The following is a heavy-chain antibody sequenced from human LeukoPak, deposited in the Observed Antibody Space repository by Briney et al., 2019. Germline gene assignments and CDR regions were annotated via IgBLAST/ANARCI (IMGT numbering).Heavy chain of an antibody. CDR3: ARQAIDYDSSGYYLVDAFDI. J-gene: IGHJ3*02. CDR1: GGSINGYY. V-gene: IGHV4-59*05. CDR2: IYYSGST. Sequence: TTSETLSLTCTVSGGSINGYYWTWIRQPPGKGLEWIGSIYYSGSTYYNPSLKSRVTISVDTSKNQFSLKLSSVTAADTAVYYCARQAIDYDSSGYYLVDAFDIWGQGTMVTVSS. D-gene: IGHD3-22*01.